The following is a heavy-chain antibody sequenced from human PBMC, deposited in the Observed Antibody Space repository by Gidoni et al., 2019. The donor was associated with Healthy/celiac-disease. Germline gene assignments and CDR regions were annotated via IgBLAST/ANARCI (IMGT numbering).Heavy chain of an antibody. V-gene: IGHV3-23*01. CDR1: GFPFSSYA. CDR3: AKGYGSSGSGPDLGY. CDR2: ISGSGGST. Sequence: EVQLLESGGGLVQPGGSLRLSCAASGFPFSSYAMSWVRQAPGKGLEWVSAISGSGGSTYYADSVKGRFTISRDNSKNTLYLQMNSLRAEDTAVYYCAKGYGSSGSGPDLGYWGQGTLVTVSS. J-gene: IGHJ4*02. D-gene: IGHD6-19*01.